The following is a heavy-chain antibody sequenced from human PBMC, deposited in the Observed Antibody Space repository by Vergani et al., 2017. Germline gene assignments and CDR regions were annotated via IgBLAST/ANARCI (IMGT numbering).Heavy chain of an antibody. V-gene: IGHV3-64D*06. D-gene: IGHD6-13*01. CDR3: ANIAAPGPRGRGTGN. J-gene: IGHJ4*02. CDR2: ISTNGGTT. CDR1: GFTFSSYA. Sequence: EVQLVESGGGLVQPGGSLRLSCSTFGFTFSSYAMYWVRQAPGKGLEFVSSISTNGGTTYYADSVKGRFTISRDNSESTLHLQMTSPRAEDTAVYYCANIAAPGPRGRGTGNWGQGTLVTVSS.